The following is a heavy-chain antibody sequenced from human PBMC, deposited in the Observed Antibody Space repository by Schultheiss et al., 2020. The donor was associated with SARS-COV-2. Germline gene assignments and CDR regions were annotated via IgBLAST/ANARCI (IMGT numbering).Heavy chain of an antibody. CDR1: GFSFSTYA. CDR3: ARTYYYDSSGYYGGQVVITAVAFDI. D-gene: IGHD3-22*01. CDR2: VSYGGTNK. Sequence: GGSLRLSCAASGFSFSTYAMHWVRQAPGKGLEWVAVVSYGGTNKYYADSVKGRFTISRDNSKNTLYLQMNSLRAEDTAVYYCARTYYYDSSGYYGGQVVITAVAFDIWGQGTMVTVSS. J-gene: IGHJ3*02. V-gene: IGHV3-30*01.